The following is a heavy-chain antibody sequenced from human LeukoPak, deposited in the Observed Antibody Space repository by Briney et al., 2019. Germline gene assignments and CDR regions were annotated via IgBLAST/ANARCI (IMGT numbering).Heavy chain of an antibody. Sequence: GESLKISCKASGYTFTSYWIGWVRQMPGKGLEWMGIIYPGDSDTRYSPSFQGQVTISADKSISTAYLQWSSLKASDTAMYYCARTLWSPNYYYYGMDVWGQGTTVTVS. CDR3: ARTLWSPNYYYYGMDV. J-gene: IGHJ6*02. CDR1: GYTFTSYW. V-gene: IGHV5-51*01. CDR2: IYPGDSDT. D-gene: IGHD3-10*01.